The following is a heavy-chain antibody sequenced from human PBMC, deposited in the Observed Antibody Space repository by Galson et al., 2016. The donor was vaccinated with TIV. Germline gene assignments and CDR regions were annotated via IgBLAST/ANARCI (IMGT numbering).Heavy chain of an antibody. D-gene: IGHD2-15*01. J-gene: IGHJ2*01. V-gene: IGHV1-46*01. CDR1: GYTFTRYY. CDR3: ARVAPGSGPLRVGSWYFDL. Sequence: SVKVSCKASGYTFTRYYTHWVRQAPGQGLEWMGIINPTGGSTTYAQKFQGRLTMTRDTSTSTVYMELNSLRSEDTAVYYCARVAPGSGPLRVGSWYFDLWGRGTLVTVSS. CDR2: INPTGGST.